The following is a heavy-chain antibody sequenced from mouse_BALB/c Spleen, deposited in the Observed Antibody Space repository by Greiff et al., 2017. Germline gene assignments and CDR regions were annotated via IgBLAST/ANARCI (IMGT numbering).Heavy chain of an antibody. CDR1: GYSFTGYF. CDR3: AREGLLRSTMDY. Sequence: VQLQQSGPELVKPGASVKISCKASGYSFTGYFMNWVMQSHGKSLEWIGRINPYNGDTFYNQKFKGKATLTVDKSSSTAHMELRSLAAEDSAVYYCAREGLLRSTMDYWGQGTSVTVSS. V-gene: IGHV1-20*02. CDR2: INPYNGDT. J-gene: IGHJ4*01. D-gene: IGHD1-1*01.